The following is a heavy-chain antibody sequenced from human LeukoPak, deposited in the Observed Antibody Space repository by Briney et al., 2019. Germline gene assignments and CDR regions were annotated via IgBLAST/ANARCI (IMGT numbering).Heavy chain of an antibody. J-gene: IGHJ3*02. CDR2: VSTSSTHT. V-gene: IGHV3-21*01. CDR1: GFMFSAYS. D-gene: IGHD5-24*01. CDR3: ARDPSGYNTAFDI. Sequence: PGGSLRLSCAASGFMFSAYSMNWVRQAPGKGLEWVSSVSTSSTHTHYADSVKGPFTISRDNAKNSLYLQMSSLRAEDTAVYYCARDPSGYNTAFDIWGQGTMVTVSS.